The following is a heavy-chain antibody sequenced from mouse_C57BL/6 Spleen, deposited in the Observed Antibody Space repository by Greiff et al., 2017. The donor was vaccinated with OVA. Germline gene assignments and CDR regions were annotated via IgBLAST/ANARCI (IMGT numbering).Heavy chain of an antibody. D-gene: IGHD2-5*01. CDR3: ARGDSNYLAWFAY. V-gene: IGHV1-50*01. Sequence: QVQLQQSGAELVKPGASVKLSCKASGYTFTSYWMQWVKQRPGQGLEWIGEIDPSDSYTNYNQKFKGKATLTVDTSSSTAYMQLSSLTSEDSAVYYCARGDSNYLAWFAYWGQGTLVTVSA. CDR2: IDPSDSYT. J-gene: IGHJ3*01. CDR1: GYTFTSYW.